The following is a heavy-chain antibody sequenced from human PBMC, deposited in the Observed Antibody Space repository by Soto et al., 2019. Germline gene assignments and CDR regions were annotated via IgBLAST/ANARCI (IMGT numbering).Heavy chain of an antibody. Sequence: SVKVSCKASGGTFSSYAISWVRQAPGQGLEWMGGIIPIFGTANYAQKFQGRVTITADESTSTAYMELSSLRSEDTAVYYCAYSYGLRGFYYFDYWGQGTLVTVSS. J-gene: IGHJ4*02. CDR2: IIPIFGTA. D-gene: IGHD5-18*01. CDR1: GGTFSSYA. V-gene: IGHV1-69*13. CDR3: AYSYGLRGFYYFDY.